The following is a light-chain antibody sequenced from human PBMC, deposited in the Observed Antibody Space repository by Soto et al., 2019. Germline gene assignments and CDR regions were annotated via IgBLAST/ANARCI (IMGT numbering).Light chain of an antibody. J-gene: IGKJ4*01. CDR3: QQYYSIPRT. CDR2: WAS. CDR1: QSVLYSSNNKNY. Sequence: DIVVTQAPESLAVSLGERATINCKSSQSVLYSSNNKNYLDWYQQKPGQPPKLLIYWASTRESGVPDRFSGSGSGTDFTLTISSLQAEDVAVYSCQQYYSIPRTFGGGTKVEIK. V-gene: IGKV4-1*01.